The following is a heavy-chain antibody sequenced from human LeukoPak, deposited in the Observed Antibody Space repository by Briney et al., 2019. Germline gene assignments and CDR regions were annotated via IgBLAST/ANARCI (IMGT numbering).Heavy chain of an antibody. Sequence: ASVKVSCKASGYTFTSYDINWVRQATGQGLEWMGWMNPNSGNTGYAQKFQGRVTMTRNTSISTAYMELSSLRSEDTAVYYCATAPSRLRYFDWLLDGGGDYWGQGTLVTVSS. J-gene: IGHJ4*02. CDR1: GYTFTSYD. D-gene: IGHD3-9*01. V-gene: IGHV1-8*01. CDR3: ATAPSRLRYFDWLLDGGGDY. CDR2: MNPNSGNT.